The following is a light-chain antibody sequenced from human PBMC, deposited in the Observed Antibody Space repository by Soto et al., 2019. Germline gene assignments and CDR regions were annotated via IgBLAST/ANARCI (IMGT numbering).Light chain of an antibody. CDR1: STDVGGYNY. Sequence: SVLAQPSSVSGSPGQSITISCTGTSTDVGGYNYVSWYQHHPGKGPKLIIYEVNNRPSGVSDRFSGSKSGNKASLTISNLEAEDESDYYCGSYTSTDTPFVFGTGTKVTVL. V-gene: IGLV2-14*01. J-gene: IGLJ1*01. CDR2: EVN. CDR3: GSYTSTDTPFV.